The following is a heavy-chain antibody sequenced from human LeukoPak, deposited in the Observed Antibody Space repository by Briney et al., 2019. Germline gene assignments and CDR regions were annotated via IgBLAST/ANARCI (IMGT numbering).Heavy chain of an antibody. J-gene: IGHJ6*02. CDR3: ARQAITMVRGVIPNPHDYYYYGMDV. Sequence: GESLKISSKGSGYSFTSYWIGWVRQMPGKGLEWMGIIYSGDSDTRYSPSFQGQVPISADKSISTAFLQWSSLKASDTAMYYCARQAITMVRGVIPNPHDYYYYGMDVWGQGTTVTVSS. V-gene: IGHV5-51*01. CDR1: GYSFTSYW. CDR2: IYSGDSDT. D-gene: IGHD3-10*01.